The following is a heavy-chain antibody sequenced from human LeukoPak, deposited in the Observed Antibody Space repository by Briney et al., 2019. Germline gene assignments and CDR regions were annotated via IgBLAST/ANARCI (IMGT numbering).Heavy chain of an antibody. V-gene: IGHV4-61*05. CDR2: IYYSGST. Sequence: SETLSLTCTVSGGSISSSSYYWGWIRQPPGKGLEWIGYIYYSGSTNYNPSLKSRVTISVDTSKNQFSLKLSSVTAADTAVYYCARRGIAAAAATAFDIWGQGTMVTVSS. J-gene: IGHJ3*02. CDR1: GGSISSSSYY. CDR3: ARRGIAAAAATAFDI. D-gene: IGHD6-13*01.